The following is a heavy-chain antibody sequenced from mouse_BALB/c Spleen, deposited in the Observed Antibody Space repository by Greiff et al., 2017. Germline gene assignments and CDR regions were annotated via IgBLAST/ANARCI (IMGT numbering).Heavy chain of an antibody. CDR1: GFTFSSYA. D-gene: IGHD1-1*01. J-gene: IGHJ3*01. V-gene: IGHV5-6-5*01. CDR3: ARGLLGAWFAY. Sequence: EVQRVESGGGLVKPGGSLKLSCAASGFTFSSYAMSWVRQTPEKRLEWVASISSGGSTYYPDSVKGRFTISRDNARNILYLQMSSLRSEDTAMYYCARGLLGAWFAYWGQGTLVTVSA. CDR2: ISSGGST.